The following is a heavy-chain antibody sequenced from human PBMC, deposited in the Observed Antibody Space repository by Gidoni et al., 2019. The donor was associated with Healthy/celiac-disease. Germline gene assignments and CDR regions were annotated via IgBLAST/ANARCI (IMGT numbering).Heavy chain of an antibody. D-gene: IGHD3-22*01. CDR1: GGSISSSSYY. J-gene: IGHJ5*02. CDR2: IYYSGST. V-gene: IGHV4-39*01. Sequence: QLQLQESGPGLVQPSETLSLTCTVSGGSISSSSYYWGWIRQPPGKGLEWIGSIYYSGSTYYNPSLKSRVTISVDTSKNQFSLKLSSVTAADTAVYYCARRGGDHYYDSSGYYDHWGQGTLVTVSS. CDR3: ARRGGDHYYDSSGYYDH.